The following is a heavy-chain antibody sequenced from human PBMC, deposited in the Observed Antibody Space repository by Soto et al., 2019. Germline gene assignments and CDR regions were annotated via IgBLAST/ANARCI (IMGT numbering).Heavy chain of an antibody. CDR1: GFTFRSYA. D-gene: IGHD6-13*01. Sequence: EVQLLESGGGLVQPGGSLTLSCAAFGFTFRSYAMSWVRQAPGKGLEWVSALTDSGGSTYYADSVQGRFTISRDNSKNTLYLQMNSLGAEDTAAYYCAKDYTSTWYPGHGMGVWGQGTTVSVSS. J-gene: IGHJ6*02. CDR2: LTDSGGST. V-gene: IGHV3-23*01. CDR3: AKDYTSTWYPGHGMGV.